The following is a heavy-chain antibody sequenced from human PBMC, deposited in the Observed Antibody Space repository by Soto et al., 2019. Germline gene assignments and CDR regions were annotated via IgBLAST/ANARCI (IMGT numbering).Heavy chain of an antibody. Sequence: SVKVSCKASGYTFTSYDINWVRQATGQGLDWMGGMIPIFGTANYAQKFQGRVTITADGSTSTAYMELSSLRSEDTAVYYCARAREYCSSTSCYVPYFDYWGQGTLVTVSS. J-gene: IGHJ4*02. D-gene: IGHD2-2*01. CDR3: ARAREYCSSTSCYVPYFDY. CDR2: MIPIFGTA. CDR1: GYTFTSYD. V-gene: IGHV1-69*13.